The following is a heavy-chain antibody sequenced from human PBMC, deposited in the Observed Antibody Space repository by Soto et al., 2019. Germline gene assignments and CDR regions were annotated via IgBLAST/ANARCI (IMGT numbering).Heavy chain of an antibody. CDR3: ANDYRRIAVAGPFDY. V-gene: IGHV3-30*18. D-gene: IGHD6-19*01. CDR1: GFTFSSYG. CDR2: ISYDGSNK. Sequence: PGGSLRLSCAASGFTFSSYGMHWVRQAPGKGLEWVAVISYDGSNKYYADSVKGRFTISRDNSKNTLYLQMNSLRAEDTAVYYCANDYRRIAVAGPFDYWGQGTLVTV. J-gene: IGHJ4*02.